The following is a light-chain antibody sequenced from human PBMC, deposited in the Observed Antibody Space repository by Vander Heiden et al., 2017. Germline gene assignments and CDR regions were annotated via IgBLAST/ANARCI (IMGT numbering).Light chain of an antibody. CDR2: AAS. V-gene: IGKV1-39*01. CDR1: QSISNY. Sequence: DIQMTQSPSSLSASVGDRVTMTCRASQSISNYLNWYQQKPGTGPKLLIYAASSLKSGVPSRFSGSGSGTDFTLTIASLQPEDFATYYCQQSYSTPSTFGQGTKLEIK. CDR3: QQSYSTPST. J-gene: IGKJ2*02.